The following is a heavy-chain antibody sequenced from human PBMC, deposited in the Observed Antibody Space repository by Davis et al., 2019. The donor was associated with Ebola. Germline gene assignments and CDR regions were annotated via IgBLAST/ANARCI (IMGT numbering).Heavy chain of an antibody. D-gene: IGHD2-21*02. V-gene: IGHV4-4*02. CDR3: ARAPVVVTADGLYYYYGMDV. CDR2: IYHSGST. CDR1: GGSISSSNW. Sequence: MPGGSLRLSCAVSGGSISSSNWWSWVRQPPGKGLEWIGEIYHSGSTNYNPSLKSRVTISVDKSKNQFSLKLSSVTAADTAVYYCARAPVVVTADGLYYYYGMDVWGQGTTVTVSS. J-gene: IGHJ6*02.